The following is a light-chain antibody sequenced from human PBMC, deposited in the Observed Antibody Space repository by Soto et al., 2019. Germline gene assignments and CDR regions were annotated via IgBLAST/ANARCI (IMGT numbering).Light chain of an antibody. CDR1: QSVSSSY. CDR3: QQYGSSPRT. J-gene: IGKJ5*01. CDR2: CAS. Sequence: IVLTQSPGTLSFSPGERATLSCRASQSVSSSYLAWYQQKPGQAPRLLIYCASSRATGIPDRFSGSGSGTDFTLTISRLEPEDFAVYYCQQYGSSPRTFGQGTRLEI. V-gene: IGKV3-20*01.